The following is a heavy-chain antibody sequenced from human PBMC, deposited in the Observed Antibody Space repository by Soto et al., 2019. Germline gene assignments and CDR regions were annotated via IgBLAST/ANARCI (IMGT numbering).Heavy chain of an antibody. D-gene: IGHD2-8*01. J-gene: IGHJ5*02. CDR1: GYTFTSYD. V-gene: IGHV1-8*01. CDR2: MNPNSGNT. Sequence: ASVKVSCKASGYTFTSYDINWVRQATGQGLEWMGWMNPNSGNTGYAQKFQGRVTMTRNTSISTAYMELSSLRSEDTAVYYCARQGCTNGVCYGGDNWFDPWGQGTLVTVSS. CDR3: ARQGCTNGVCYGGDNWFDP.